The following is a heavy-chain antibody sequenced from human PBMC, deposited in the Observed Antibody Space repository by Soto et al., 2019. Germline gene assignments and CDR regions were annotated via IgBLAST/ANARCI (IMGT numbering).Heavy chain of an antibody. CDR1: GFTFSSYS. V-gene: IGHV3-21*01. D-gene: IGHD2-2*01. Sequence: GGSLRLSCAASGFTFSSYSMNWVRQAPGKGLEWVSSISSSSSYIYYADSVKGRFPISRNNAKNSLYLQMNSLRAEDTAVYYCARVSEKYCSSTSCHHLAPWGQGTLVTVSS. CDR2: ISSSSSYI. CDR3: ARVSEKYCSSTSCHHLAP. J-gene: IGHJ5*02.